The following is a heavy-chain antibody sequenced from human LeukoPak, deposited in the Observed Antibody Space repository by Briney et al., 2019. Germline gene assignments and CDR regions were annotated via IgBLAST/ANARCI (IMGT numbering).Heavy chain of an antibody. CDR1: GFTFSNYW. J-gene: IGHJ3*02. CDR3: ARRPLSDTMIVVPKAAFDI. D-gene: IGHD3-22*01. CDR2: IKQDGSEK. V-gene: IGHV3-7*03. Sequence: GGSLRLSCAASGFTFSNYWINWVRQAPGKGLEWVAIIKQDGSEKSYVDPVKGRFTISRDNTKNSLYLQMNSLRAEDTAVYYCARRPLSDTMIVVPKAAFDIWGQGTMVTVSS.